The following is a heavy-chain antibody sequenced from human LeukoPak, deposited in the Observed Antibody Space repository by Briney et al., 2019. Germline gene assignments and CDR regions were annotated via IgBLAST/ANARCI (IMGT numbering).Heavy chain of an antibody. CDR2: ISGSGGST. V-gene: IGHV3-23*01. J-gene: IGHJ4*02. CDR1: GFTFSSYA. Sequence: PGGSLRLSCAASGFTFSSYAMSWVRQAPGKGLEWVSAISGSGGSTYYADSVKGRFTISRDNSKNTLYLQMNSLRAEDTAVYYCAIQPYYYGSGSIDYWGQGTLVTVSS. CDR3: AIQPYYYGSGSIDY. D-gene: IGHD3-10*01.